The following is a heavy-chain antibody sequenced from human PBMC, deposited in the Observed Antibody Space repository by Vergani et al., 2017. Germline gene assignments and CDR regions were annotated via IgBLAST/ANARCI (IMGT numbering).Heavy chain of an antibody. Sequence: QMQLQKSGPGLLKASETLSLTCTVSGASIISRSYYWGWIRQPPGKGLEWIGSIYNSRHGDSSSLLKSRVTISADTSKNQFSLRLQSVTAADTDVYYCASGKYYSDSTTHFRGKYFDVWGRGTLVTVPS. J-gene: IGHJ2*01. CDR3: ASGKYYSDSTTHFRGKYFDV. CDR2: IYNSRHG. CDR1: GASIISRSYY. D-gene: IGHD1-1*01. V-gene: IGHV4-39*01.